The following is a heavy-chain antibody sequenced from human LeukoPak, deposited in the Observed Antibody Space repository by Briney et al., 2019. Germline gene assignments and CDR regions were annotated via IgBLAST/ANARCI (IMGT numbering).Heavy chain of an antibody. J-gene: IGHJ5*02. CDR2: IHYSGST. CDR3: ARRLTVATAGRFDL. Sequence: SETLSLTCTVSGGSISGSSYYWGWIRQPPGKGLEWIGSIHYSGSTYNNPSLKSRVTISVDTSKNQFSLKLSSVTAADTAVYYCARRLTVATAGRFDLWGQGTLVTVSS. CDR1: GGSISGSSYY. V-gene: IGHV4-39*01. D-gene: IGHD5-12*01.